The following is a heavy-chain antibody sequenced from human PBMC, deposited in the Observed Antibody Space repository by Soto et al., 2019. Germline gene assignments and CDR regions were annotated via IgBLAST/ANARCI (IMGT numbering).Heavy chain of an antibody. D-gene: IGHD6-19*01. V-gene: IGHV1-3*01. CDR1: GYTFTSYA. Sequence: QVQLVQSGAEVKKPGASVKVSCKASGYTFTSYAMHWVRQAPGQRLEWMGWINAGNGNTEYSQKFQGRVTITRDTSAGTAYMELSSLRSEDTAVYYCAGALPGKAVVPWGQGTLVTVSS. CDR2: INAGNGNT. CDR3: AGALPGKAVVP. J-gene: IGHJ5*02.